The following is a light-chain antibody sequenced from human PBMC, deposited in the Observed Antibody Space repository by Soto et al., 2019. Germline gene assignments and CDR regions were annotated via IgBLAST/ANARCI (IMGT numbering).Light chain of an antibody. CDR1: QSVSSY. Sequence: EIVLTQSPATLSLSPGERATLSCRASQSVSSYLAWYQQKPGQAPRLLIYDASNRATGIPARLSGGGSGADFTLTISSLEPEGFAVYYCQQRSNWPFTFGGGTKVEI. CDR3: QQRSNWPFT. CDR2: DAS. V-gene: IGKV3-11*01. J-gene: IGKJ4*01.